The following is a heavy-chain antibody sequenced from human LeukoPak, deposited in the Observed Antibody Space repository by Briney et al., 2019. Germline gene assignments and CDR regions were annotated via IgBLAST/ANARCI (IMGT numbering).Heavy chain of an antibody. V-gene: IGHV4-4*09. Sequence: SETLSLTCTASGGSISSYYWSWIRQPPGKGLEWIGYIYTSGSTNYNPSLKSRVTISVDMSKNQFSLKLSSVTAADTAVYYCARHGYYYDSSGYFDYWGQGTLVTVSS. CDR1: GGSISSYY. CDR2: IYTSGST. J-gene: IGHJ4*02. D-gene: IGHD3-22*01. CDR3: ARHGYYYDSSGYFDY.